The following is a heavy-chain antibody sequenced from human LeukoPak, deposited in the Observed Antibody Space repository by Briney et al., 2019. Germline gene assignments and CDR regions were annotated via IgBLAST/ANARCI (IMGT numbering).Heavy chain of an antibody. D-gene: IGHD3-10*01. CDR2: ITHSGST. J-gene: IGHJ4*02. V-gene: IGHV4-34*01. CDR1: GGSFSGYY. Sequence: SETLSLPCAVYGGSFSGYYWRWIRQPPGKGLEWIGEITHSGSTNYNPSLKSRVTITVDTSKNQFSLKLSSVTAAHTAVYYCARGAHSWFGESPGAYYFDYWGQGTLVTVSS. CDR3: ARGAHSWFGESPGAYYFDY.